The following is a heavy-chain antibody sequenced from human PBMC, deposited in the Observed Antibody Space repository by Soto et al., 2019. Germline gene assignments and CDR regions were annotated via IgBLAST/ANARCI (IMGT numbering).Heavy chain of an antibody. V-gene: IGHV1-69*08. Sequence: QVQLVQSGAEVKKPGSSVKVSCKASGGTFSSYTISWVRQAPGQGLEWMGRIIPILGMANYAQELQGRVTLTADKSTSPAYMELSSLRSEDTAVYYCARDGIAAAGNGYFQHWGQGTLVTVSS. CDR3: ARDGIAAAGNGYFQH. CDR1: GGTFSSYT. D-gene: IGHD6-13*01. J-gene: IGHJ1*01. CDR2: IIPILGMA.